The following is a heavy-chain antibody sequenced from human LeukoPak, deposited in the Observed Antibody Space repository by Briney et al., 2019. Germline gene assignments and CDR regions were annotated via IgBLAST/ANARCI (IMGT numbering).Heavy chain of an antibody. CDR2: IYYSGST. CDR3: ARLRDYYMDV. Sequence: PSETLSLTCTVSGGSISSHYWSWIRQPPGKGLEWIGYIYYSGSTNYNPSLKSRVTISVDTSKNQISLKLSSVTAADTAVYYCARLRDYYMDVWGKGTTVTVSS. V-gene: IGHV4-59*11. CDR1: GGSISSHY. J-gene: IGHJ6*03.